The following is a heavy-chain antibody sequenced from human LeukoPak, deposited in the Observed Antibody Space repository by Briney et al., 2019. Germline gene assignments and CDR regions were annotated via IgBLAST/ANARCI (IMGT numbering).Heavy chain of an antibody. V-gene: IGHV1-2*02. CDR1: GYTFTGYY. J-gene: IGHJ4*02. CDR2: INHNSGGT. Sequence: SVKVSCKASGYTFTGYYMHWVRQAPGQGLEWLGWINHNSGGTNYAQKFQRRVTMTREMSTSTVYMELSSLRSEDTAAYYCARALAVVTPLDYWGQGTLVTVSS. D-gene: IGHD4-23*01. CDR3: ARALAVVTPLDY.